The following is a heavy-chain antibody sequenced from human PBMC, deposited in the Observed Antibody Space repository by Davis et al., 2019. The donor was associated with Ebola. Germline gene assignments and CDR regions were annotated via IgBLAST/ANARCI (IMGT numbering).Heavy chain of an antibody. CDR3: ARDLRFGEFLYMWFFDL. V-gene: IGHV3-21*01. CDR2: ISSRSTYI. CDR1: GFTFSSYS. Sequence: GGSLRLSCAASGFTFSSYSMNWVRQAPGKGLEWVSSISSRSTYIDYADSLKGRLTVSRDDAKNSLYLQMNSLRAEDTAVYYCARDLRFGEFLYMWFFDLWGRGTLVTVSS. J-gene: IGHJ2*01. D-gene: IGHD3-10*01.